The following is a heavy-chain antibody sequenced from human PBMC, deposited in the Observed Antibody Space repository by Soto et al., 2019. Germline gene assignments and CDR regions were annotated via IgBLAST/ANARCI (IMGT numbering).Heavy chain of an antibody. J-gene: IGHJ6*02. D-gene: IGHD6-13*01. V-gene: IGHV2-70*01. CDR1: GFSLSTSGMC. CDR2: IDWDDDK. CDR3: ARIRVAAAGTYYYYYGMDV. Sequence: SGPTLVNPTQTLTLTCTFSGFSLSTSGMCVSWIRQPPGKALEWLALIDWDDDKYYSTSLKTRLTIPKDTSKNQVVLTMTNMDPVDTATYYCARIRVAAAGTYYYYYGMDVWGQGTTVTVSS.